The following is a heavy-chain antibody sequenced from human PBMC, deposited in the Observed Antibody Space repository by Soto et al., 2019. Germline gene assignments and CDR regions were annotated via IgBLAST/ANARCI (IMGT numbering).Heavy chain of an antibody. Sequence: EVQLLESGGGLVQPGGSLRLSCAASGFTFTSYAMGWVRQAPGKGLEWVSSISNSGGSTNYADSVKGRFTISRDNSKNTLYVQMNSLRAEDTAVYYCAKGGGSSYYYYMDVWGKGTTVTVSS. CDR2: ISNSGGST. D-gene: IGHD3-16*01. CDR3: AKGGGSSYYYYMDV. V-gene: IGHV3-23*01. J-gene: IGHJ6*03. CDR1: GFTFTSYA.